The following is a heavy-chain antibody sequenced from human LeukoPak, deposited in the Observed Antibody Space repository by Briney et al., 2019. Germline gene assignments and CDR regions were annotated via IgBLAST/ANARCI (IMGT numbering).Heavy chain of an antibody. CDR2: ISGSGTST. Sequence: GGSLRLSCAASGFTFSSHAMNWVRQAPGKGLEWVSGISGSGTSTYYADSVKGRFTISRDNSKNTLYLQMNSLRAEDTAVYYCAKDAALYCSGGSCHGEGYYFDYWGQGTLVTVSS. CDR3: AKDAALYCSGGSCHGEGYYFDY. CDR1: GFTFSSHA. J-gene: IGHJ4*02. D-gene: IGHD2-15*01. V-gene: IGHV3-23*01.